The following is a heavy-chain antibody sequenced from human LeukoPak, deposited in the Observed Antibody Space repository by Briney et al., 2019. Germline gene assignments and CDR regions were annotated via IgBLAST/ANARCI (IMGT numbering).Heavy chain of an antibody. CDR2: ISSSSYI. J-gene: IGHJ4*02. V-gene: IGHV3-21*01. D-gene: IGHD2-2*01. CDR1: GFTFSSYS. CDR3: ARGPDIVVVPAAIVNY. Sequence: GGSLRLSCAASGFTFSSYSMNWVRQAPGKGLEWVSSISSSSYIYYADSVKGRFTISRDNAKNSLYLQMSSLRAEDTAVYYCARGPDIVVVPAAIVNYWGQGTLVTVSS.